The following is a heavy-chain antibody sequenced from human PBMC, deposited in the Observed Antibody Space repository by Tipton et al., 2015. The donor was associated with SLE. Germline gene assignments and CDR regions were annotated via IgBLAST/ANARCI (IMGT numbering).Heavy chain of an antibody. CDR1: GGSFSGYY. Sequence: TLSLTCAVYGGSFSGYYWSWIRQPPGKGLEWIGEINHSGSTNYNPSLKSRVTISVDTSKNQFSLKLSSVTAADTAVYYCARPGIVAYAFDIWGQGTMVTVSS. D-gene: IGHD3-22*01. CDR3: ARPGIVAYAFDI. CDR2: INHSGST. J-gene: IGHJ3*02. V-gene: IGHV4-34*01.